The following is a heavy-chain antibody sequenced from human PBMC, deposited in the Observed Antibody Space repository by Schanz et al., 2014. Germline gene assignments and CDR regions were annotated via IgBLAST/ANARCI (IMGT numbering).Heavy chain of an antibody. CDR3: ARDGDFDY. V-gene: IGHV3-66*01. J-gene: IGHJ4*02. CDR2: IYSGGST. CDR1: GFPVSSNY. Sequence: EVQLVESGGGLVRPGGSLRLSCAASGFPVSSNYMSWVRQAPGKGLEWVSVIYSGGSTYYADSVKGRFTISRDNSRKTLYLQRNSLRADDTAVYYCARDGDFDYWGQGTLVTVSS.